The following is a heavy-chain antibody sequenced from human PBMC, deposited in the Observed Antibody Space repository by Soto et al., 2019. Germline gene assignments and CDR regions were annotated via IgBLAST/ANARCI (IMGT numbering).Heavy chain of an antibody. CDR2: ISYDGSNN. J-gene: IGHJ4*02. V-gene: IGHV3-30*03. Sequence: QVQLVESGGGVVQPGRSLRLSCAASGFTFSSYGMHWVRQAPGKGLEWVAVISYDGSNNYYADSVTGRFTISRDNSKNTLYLKRQSLRAEDTAVYYCARAGKRRGGKAGSGYEYWGPGTLVTVSS. D-gene: IGHD3-10*01. CDR3: ARAGKRRGGKAGSGYEY. CDR1: GFTFSSYG.